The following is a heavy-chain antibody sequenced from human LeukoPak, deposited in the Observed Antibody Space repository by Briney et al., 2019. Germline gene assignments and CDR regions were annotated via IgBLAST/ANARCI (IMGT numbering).Heavy chain of an antibody. V-gene: IGHV4-39*01. CDR3: ARATWTSRWFPFDS. J-gene: IGHJ4*02. CDR2: VFYRGNS. D-gene: IGHD3-10*01. Sequence: SETLSLTCTVSDGSISNTTNYWGWIRQSPGEGLEWIGNVFYRGNSNDNPSLRSRVTMSVDASKNQLSLKLSSVTAADTAVYFCARATWTSRWFPFDSWGQGTLVTVSS. CDR1: DGSISNTTNY.